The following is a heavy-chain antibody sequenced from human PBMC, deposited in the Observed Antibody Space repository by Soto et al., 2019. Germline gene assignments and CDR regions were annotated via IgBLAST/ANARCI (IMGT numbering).Heavy chain of an antibody. J-gene: IGHJ4*02. V-gene: IGHV3-48*02. CDR3: ARDDLAYCGGDCYSGPDY. D-gene: IGHD2-21*02. CDR1: GFTFSSYS. Sequence: EVQLVESGGGLVQPGGSLRLSCAASGFTFSSYSMNWVRQAPGKGLEWGSCISSHSSSIYYGDSVKGRFTISRDNDKNSLYQQMTSMRDDDTAVYYCARDDLAYCGGDCYSGPDYWGQGTLVTVSS. CDR2: ISSHSSSI.